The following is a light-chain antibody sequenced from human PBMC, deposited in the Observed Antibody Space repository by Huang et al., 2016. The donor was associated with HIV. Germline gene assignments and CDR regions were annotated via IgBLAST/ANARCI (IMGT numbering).Light chain of an antibody. V-gene: IGKV1-5*03. CDR3: QQYSSWRT. Sequence: DIQMTQSPSTLSASVGDRVTITCRASQTITNWLAWYQQKPGKSPKLLIYNASTLETGVPSRFSGSGSGTEFTLTINSMQPDDFATDYCQQYSSWRTFGQGTKVE. CDR2: NAS. CDR1: QTITNW. J-gene: IGKJ1*01.